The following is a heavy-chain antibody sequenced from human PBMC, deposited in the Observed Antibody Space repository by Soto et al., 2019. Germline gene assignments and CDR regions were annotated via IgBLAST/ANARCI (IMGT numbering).Heavy chain of an antibody. Sequence: GGSLRLSCAASGFTFSSYWMSWVRQAPGKGLEWVANIKQDGSEKYYVDSVKGRFTISRDNAKNSLYLQMNSLRAEDTAVYYCARDELLEYSSSEYFQHWGQGTLVTVSS. D-gene: IGHD6-6*01. CDR3: ARDELLEYSSSEYFQH. V-gene: IGHV3-7*03. J-gene: IGHJ1*01. CDR1: GFTFSSYW. CDR2: IKQDGSEK.